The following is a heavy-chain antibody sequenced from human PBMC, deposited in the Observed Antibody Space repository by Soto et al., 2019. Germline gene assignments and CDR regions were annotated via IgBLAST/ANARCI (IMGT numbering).Heavy chain of an antibody. J-gene: IGHJ4*02. Sequence: VQLVESGGALVQPGGPRQLSWAAPGFTFSAYARHWVRQPQGKGLEGVAVVSHDGRNTHYADSVKGRFTISRDSSKNTVSLEMTSLRAEDTAVYYCAKGGRQWLVTSDFNYWGQGALVTVSS. CDR2: VSHDGRNT. CDR1: GFTFSAYA. CDR3: AKGGRQWLVTSDFNY. V-gene: IGHV3-30*18. D-gene: IGHD6-19*01.